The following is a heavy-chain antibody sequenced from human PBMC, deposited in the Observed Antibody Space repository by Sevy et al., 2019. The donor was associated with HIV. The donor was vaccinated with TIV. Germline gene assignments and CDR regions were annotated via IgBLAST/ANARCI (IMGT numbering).Heavy chain of an antibody. CDR2: IFYSGST. CDR1: GGSINSGYYY. CDR3: ARQGTSWPLYFDY. V-gene: IGHV4-39*01. J-gene: IGHJ4*02. D-gene: IGHD6-13*01. Sequence: SETLSLTCTVSGGSINSGYYYWGWIRQPPGKGLEWIGSIFYSGSTYYNPSLKSRVTISTDTSKNQFSLNLSSVTAADTAVYYCARQGTSWPLYFDYWGQGTLVTVS.